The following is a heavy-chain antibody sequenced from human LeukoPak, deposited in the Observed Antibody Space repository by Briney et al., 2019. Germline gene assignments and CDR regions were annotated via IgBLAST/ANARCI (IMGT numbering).Heavy chain of an antibody. CDR3: ARGSCSGGSCYSRWFDP. V-gene: IGHV1-2*02. D-gene: IGHD2-15*01. Sequence: EASVKVSCKASGYTLTGYYMHWVRQAPGQGLEWMGWITPNCGSTNYAQKFQGRVTITMDTSNSTAYMELSRLRSDDTAVYYCARGSCSGGSCYSRWFDPWGQGTLVTVSS. J-gene: IGHJ5*02. CDR2: ITPNCGST. CDR1: GYTLTGYY.